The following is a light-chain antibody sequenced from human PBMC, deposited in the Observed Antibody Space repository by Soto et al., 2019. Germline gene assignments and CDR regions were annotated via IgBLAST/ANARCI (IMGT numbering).Light chain of an antibody. J-gene: IGLJ2*01. V-gene: IGLV2-14*01. Sequence: QSVLTQPASVSGSPGQSITISCTGTSSDVGGYGYVSWYQQHPGKAPKLIIYAVGSRPSGVSNRFSASKSGNTASLTISGLQAEDEADYYCSSYTSRNTQIFGGGTKLTV. CDR3: SSYTSRNTQI. CDR1: SSDVGGYGY. CDR2: AVG.